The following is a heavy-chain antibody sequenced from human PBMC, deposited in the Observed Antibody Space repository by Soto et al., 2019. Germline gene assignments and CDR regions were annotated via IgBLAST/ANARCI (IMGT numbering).Heavy chain of an antibody. Sequence: GGSLRLSCAASGFTFSSYSMNWVRQAPGKGLEWVASISSSSSYIYYADSVKGRFTISRDNAKNSLYLQMNSRRAEDTALYYGASRAGYSYGYFDSGGKGTLV. J-gene: IGHJ4*02. CDR3: ASRAGYSYGYFDS. V-gene: IGHV3-21*01. CDR2: ISSSSSYI. D-gene: IGHD5-18*01. CDR1: GFTFSSYS.